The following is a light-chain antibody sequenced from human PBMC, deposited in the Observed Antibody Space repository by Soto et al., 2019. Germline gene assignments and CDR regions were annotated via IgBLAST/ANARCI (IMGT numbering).Light chain of an antibody. V-gene: IGKV1-39*01. Sequence: DIQMTQSPSSLSASVGDRVTITCRASQSISSYLNWYQQKPGKAPKLLIYAASSLQSGVPSRFSGSGSGTDLTLTISSPKTEDLETYYCQQSYSTPTFGQGTKVDIQ. CDR1: QSISSY. J-gene: IGKJ1*01. CDR2: AAS. CDR3: QQSYSTPT.